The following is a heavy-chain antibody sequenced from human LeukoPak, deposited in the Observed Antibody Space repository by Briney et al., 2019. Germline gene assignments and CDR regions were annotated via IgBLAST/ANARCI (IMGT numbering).Heavy chain of an antibody. CDR2: ILPIFGTA. J-gene: IGHJ3*02. CDR3: ARAKDNYRGNDAFDI. CDR1: GGSFSSHA. V-gene: IGHV1-69*13. D-gene: IGHD4/OR15-4a*01. Sequence: SVKVSCKASGGSFSSHAISWVRQAPGQGLEWMGGILPIFGTANYAQKFQGRVTITADESTSTAYMELSSLRSEDTAAYYCARAKDNYRGNDAFDIWGQGTMVTVSS.